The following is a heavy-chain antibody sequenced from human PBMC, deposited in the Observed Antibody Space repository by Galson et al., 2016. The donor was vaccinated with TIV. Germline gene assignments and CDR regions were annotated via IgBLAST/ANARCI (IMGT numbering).Heavy chain of an antibody. J-gene: IGHJ4*02. V-gene: IGHV2-70*11. Sequence: PALVKPTQTLTLTCTFSGFSLNTDGMCVNWIRQPPGKALEWLARIDWDDDISYSPSLKTRLTISKDTSKNQVVLTMTNVDPVDTATYYCARISGYYDSSGHYIPRSFDYWGQGSLVTVAS. CDR2: IDWDDDI. CDR1: GFSLNTDGMC. CDR3: ARISGYYDSSGHYIPRSFDY. D-gene: IGHD3-22*01.